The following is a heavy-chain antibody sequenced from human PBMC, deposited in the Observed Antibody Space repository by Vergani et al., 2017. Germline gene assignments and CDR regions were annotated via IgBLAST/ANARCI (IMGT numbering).Heavy chain of an antibody. Sequence: EVQLVESGGGLVQPGGSLRLSCAASGFTFSSYAMSWVRQAPGKGLEWVSAISASGYTTYYADSLKGRFTISRDNSKNTLYLQMNSLRAEDTAVYSCAKDLAGSGSYAFDFWGQGTMVTVSS. V-gene: IGHV3-23*04. D-gene: IGHD3-10*01. CDR2: ISASGYTT. CDR3: AKDLAGSGSYAFDF. CDR1: GFTFSSYA. J-gene: IGHJ3*01.